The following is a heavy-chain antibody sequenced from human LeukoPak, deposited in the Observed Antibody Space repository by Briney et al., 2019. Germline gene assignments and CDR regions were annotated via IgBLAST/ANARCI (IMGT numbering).Heavy chain of an antibody. V-gene: IGHV4-30-2*01. D-gene: IGHD2-15*01. CDR1: GGSISSGGYS. Sequence: SQTLSLTCDVSGGSISSGGYSWSWIRQPPGKGLEWIGYIYHSGSTYYNPSLKSRVTISVDRSKNQFSLKLSSVTAADTAVYYCARESPYCSGGSCYDYWGQGTLVTVSS. J-gene: IGHJ4*02. CDR3: ARESPYCSGGSCYDY. CDR2: IYHSGST.